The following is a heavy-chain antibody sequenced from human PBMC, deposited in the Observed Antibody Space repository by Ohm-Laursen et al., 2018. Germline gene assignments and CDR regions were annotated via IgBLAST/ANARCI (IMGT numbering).Heavy chain of an antibody. CDR2: ISSSHDTI. CDR1: GFSFSDFY. Sequence: SLRLSCSASGFSFSDFYMAWIRQAPGKGLEWLSYISSSHDTIYYADSVKGRFTISRDNAKSSLYLQMNSLRAEDTALYYCAREAYGGNEYYFDYWGQGTLVTVSS. CDR3: AREAYGGNEYYFDY. J-gene: IGHJ4*02. V-gene: IGHV3-11*01. D-gene: IGHD4-23*01.